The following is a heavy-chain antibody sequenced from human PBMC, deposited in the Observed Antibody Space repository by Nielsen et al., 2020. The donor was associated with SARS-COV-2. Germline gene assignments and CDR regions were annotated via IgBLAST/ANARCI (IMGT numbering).Heavy chain of an antibody. CDR2: INWNGGST. CDR3: ARVSAYDILTGYYNYFDY. D-gene: IGHD3-9*01. V-gene: IGHV3-20*01. CDR1: GFTFDDYG. Sequence: ESLKISCAASGFTFDDYGMSWVRQAPGKGLEWVSGINWNGGSTGYADSVKGRFTISRDNAKNSLYLQMNSLRAEDTALYHCARVSAYDILTGYYNYFDYWGQGTLVTVSS. J-gene: IGHJ4*02.